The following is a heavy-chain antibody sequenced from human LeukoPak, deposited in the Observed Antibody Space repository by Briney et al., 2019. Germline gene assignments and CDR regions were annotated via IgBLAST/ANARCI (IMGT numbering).Heavy chain of an antibody. CDR1: GFTFSNYA. CDR2: ISYDGSNK. CDR3: ANFGYSSGWSLVDYYYYMDV. J-gene: IGHJ6*03. V-gene: IGHV3-30*04. Sequence: GGSLRLSCEASGFTFSNYAMHWVRQAPGKGLEWVAVISYDGSNKYYADSMKGRFTISRDNSKNTLYLQMNSLRAEDTAVYYCANFGYSSGWSLVDYYYYMDVWGKGTTVTVSS. D-gene: IGHD6-19*01.